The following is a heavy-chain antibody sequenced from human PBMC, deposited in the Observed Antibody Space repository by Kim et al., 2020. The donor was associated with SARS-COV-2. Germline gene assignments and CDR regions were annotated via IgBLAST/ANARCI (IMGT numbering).Heavy chain of an antibody. J-gene: IGHJ6*02. Sequence: SETLSLTCAVYGGSFSGYYWSWIRQPPGKGLEWIGEINHSGSTNYNPSLKSRVTISVDTSKNQFSLKVSSVTAADTAVYYCGRGGSSWSLPYYYYGMDVWGQGTTVTVSS. CDR2: INHSGST. CDR1: GGSFSGYY. CDR3: GRGGSSWSLPYYYYGMDV. D-gene: IGHD6-13*01. V-gene: IGHV4-34*01.